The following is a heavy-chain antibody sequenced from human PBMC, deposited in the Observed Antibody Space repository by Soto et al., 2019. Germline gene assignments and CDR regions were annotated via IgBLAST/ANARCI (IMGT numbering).Heavy chain of an antibody. D-gene: IGHD1-26*01. CDR2: INPSGGST. Sequence: ASVKVSCKASGYTFTSYYMHWVRQAPGQGLEWMGIINPSGGSTSYAQKFQGRVTMTRDTSTSTVYMELSSLRSEDTAVYYCARARTASKSIVGATGEFDPWGQGTLVTVSS. CDR1: GYTFTSYY. J-gene: IGHJ5*02. V-gene: IGHV1-46*01. CDR3: ARARTASKSIVGATGEFDP.